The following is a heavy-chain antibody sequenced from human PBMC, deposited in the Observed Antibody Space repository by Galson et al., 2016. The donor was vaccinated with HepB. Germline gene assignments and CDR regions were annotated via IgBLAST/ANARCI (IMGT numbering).Heavy chain of an antibody. CDR1: GFTFSSYA. D-gene: IGHD6-13*01. CDR3: ARVDSSHWYPWFDP. J-gene: IGHJ5*02. V-gene: IGHV4-59*01. Sequence: LRLSCAASGFTFSSYAMHWVRQAPGKGLEWIGYIYYTGSTNYNPSLKSRNTISVDTSNNQFSLKLNSVTAADTAVYYCARVDSSHWYPWFDPWGQGTLVTVSS. CDR2: IYYTGST.